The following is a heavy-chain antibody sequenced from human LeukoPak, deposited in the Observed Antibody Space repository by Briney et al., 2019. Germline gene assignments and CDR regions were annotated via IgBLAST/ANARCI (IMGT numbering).Heavy chain of an antibody. V-gene: IGHV3-7*01. Sequence: PGGSLRLSCAASGFTFSTSWMHWVRQAPGKGLEWVANIKEDGSEKYHADSVKGRFTISRENAKSTLYLHMNILRVEDTAVYYCARGRYGDYHWGQGILVTVSS. J-gene: IGHJ4*02. CDR1: GFTFSTSW. D-gene: IGHD4-17*01. CDR3: ARGRYGDYH. CDR2: IKEDGSEK.